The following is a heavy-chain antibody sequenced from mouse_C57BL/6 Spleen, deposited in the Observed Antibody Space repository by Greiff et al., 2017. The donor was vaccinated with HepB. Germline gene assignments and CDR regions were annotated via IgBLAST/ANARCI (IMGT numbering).Heavy chain of an antibody. CDR2: IRSKSNNYAT. V-gene: IGHV10-1*01. Sequence: EVQLVESGGGLVQPKGSLKLSCAASGFSFNTYAMNWVRQAPGKGLEWVARIRSKSNNYATYYDDSVKDRFTISSDDSESMLYLQMNNLKTEDKAIYYCVRNYGRAMDYWGQRTSVTVSS. CDR3: VRNYGRAMDY. J-gene: IGHJ4*01. CDR1: GFSFNTYA. D-gene: IGHD1-1*01.